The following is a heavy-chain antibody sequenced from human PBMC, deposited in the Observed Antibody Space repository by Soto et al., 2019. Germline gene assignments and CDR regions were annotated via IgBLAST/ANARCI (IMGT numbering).Heavy chain of an antibody. CDR3: ARGSTKPAAILGLYYYGMDV. CDR2: INHSGST. Sequence: SETLSLTCAVYGGSFSGYYWSWIRQPPGKGLEWIGEINHSGSTNYNPSLKSRVTISVDTSKNQFSLKLSSVTAADTAVYYCARGSTKPAAILGLYYYGMDVWGQGTTVT. V-gene: IGHV4-34*01. J-gene: IGHJ6*02. D-gene: IGHD2-2*02. CDR1: GGSFSGYY.